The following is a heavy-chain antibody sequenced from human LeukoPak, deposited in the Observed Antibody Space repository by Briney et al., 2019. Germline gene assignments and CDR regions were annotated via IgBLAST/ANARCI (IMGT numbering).Heavy chain of an antibody. D-gene: IGHD6-13*01. J-gene: IGHJ4*02. CDR1: GGSISSSNW. CDR2: IYDSGST. CDR3: ARRGLGGSIAAAGHDY. V-gene: IGHV4-4*02. Sequence: SGTLSLNCAVSGGSISSSNWWRWVREPRGKWLEWIGAIYDSGSTNYKPSLKSRVTISVDKSKSKVSLKLSSVTAADTAVYYCARRGLGGSIAAAGHDYWGQGTLDTVSS.